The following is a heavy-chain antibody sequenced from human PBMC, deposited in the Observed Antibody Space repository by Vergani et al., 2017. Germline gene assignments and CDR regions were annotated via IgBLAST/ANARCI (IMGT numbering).Heavy chain of an antibody. CDR2: ISSSSSYI. J-gene: IGHJ3*02. D-gene: IGHD7-27*01. CDR1: GFTFSSYS. V-gene: IGHV3-21*01. Sequence: EVQLVESGGGLVKPGGSLRLSCAASGFTFSSYSMNWVRQAPGKGLEWVSSISSSSSYIYYADSVKGRFTISRDNAKNSLYLQMNSLRAEDTAVYYCASANWGWGNGAFDIWGQGTMVTVSS. CDR3: ASANWGWGNGAFDI.